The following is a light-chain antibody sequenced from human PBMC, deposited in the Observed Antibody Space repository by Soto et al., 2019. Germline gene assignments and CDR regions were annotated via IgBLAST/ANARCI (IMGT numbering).Light chain of an antibody. CDR1: QGIRTY. CDR3: QQLNNYPTT. J-gene: IGKJ5*01. V-gene: IGKV1-9*01. CDR2: AAS. Sequence: DIQLTQSPSFLSASVGDRVTITCRASQGIRTYLAWYQQKPGKAPELLIYAASTLQSGVPSRFSGSGSGTEFTLTISSLQPEDFATYYCQQLNNYPTTFGQGTRLEIK.